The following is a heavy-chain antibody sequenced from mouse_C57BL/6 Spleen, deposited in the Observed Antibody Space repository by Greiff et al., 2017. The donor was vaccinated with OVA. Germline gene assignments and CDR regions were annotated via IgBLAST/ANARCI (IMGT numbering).Heavy chain of an antibody. Sequence: EVKVEESGEGLVKPGGSLKLSCAASGFTFSSYAMSWVRQTPEKRLEWVAYISSGGDYIYYADTVKGRFTISRDNARNTLYLQMSSLKSEDTAMYYCTRDDLLTPFAYWGQGTLVTVSA. CDR3: TRDDLLTPFAY. V-gene: IGHV5-9-1*02. CDR1: GFTFSSYA. J-gene: IGHJ3*01. CDR2: ISSGGDYI. D-gene: IGHD4-1*01.